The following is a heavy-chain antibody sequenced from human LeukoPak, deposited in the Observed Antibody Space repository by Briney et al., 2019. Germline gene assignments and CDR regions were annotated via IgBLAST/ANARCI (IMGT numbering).Heavy chain of an antibody. CDR2: MSWNSGSL. J-gene: IGHJ3*02. Sequence: AGGSLRLSCVASGFRFDDYALHWVRQAPGKGLEWVSGMSWNSGSLGYADSVKGRFTISRDNAKNSLYLQMNSLRAEDTALYYCAKDHYHFWSGHKREGAFDIWGQGTMVTVS. CDR1: GFRFDDYA. CDR3: AKDHYHFWSGHKREGAFDI. D-gene: IGHD3-3*01. V-gene: IGHV3-9*01.